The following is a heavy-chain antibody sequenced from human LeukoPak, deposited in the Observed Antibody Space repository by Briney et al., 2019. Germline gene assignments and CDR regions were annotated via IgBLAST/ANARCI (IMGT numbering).Heavy chain of an antibody. CDR1: GYTFTSYG. CDR2: ISAYNGNT. V-gene: IGHV1-18*01. J-gene: IGHJ4*02. D-gene: IGHD3-3*01. Sequence: ASVKVSCKASGYTFTSYGISRVRQAPGQGLEWMGWISAYNGNTNYAQKLQGRVTMTTDTSTSTAYMELRSLRSDDTAVYYCARVPFWSGYQSFDYWGQGTLVTVSS. CDR3: ARVPFWSGYQSFDY.